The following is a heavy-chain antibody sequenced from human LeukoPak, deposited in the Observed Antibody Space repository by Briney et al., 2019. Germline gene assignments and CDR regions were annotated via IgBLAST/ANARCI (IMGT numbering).Heavy chain of an antibody. Sequence: SETLSLTCTVSGGSISSYYWSWLRQPPGKGLEWFGYIYYSGSTNYNPSLKSRVTISVDTSKNQFSLNLSSVTAADTALYYCASRLHYYYIDVWGKGTTVTISS. D-gene: IGHD3-16*01. CDR1: GGSISSYY. V-gene: IGHV4-59*08. CDR3: ASRLHYYYIDV. CDR2: IYYSGST. J-gene: IGHJ6*03.